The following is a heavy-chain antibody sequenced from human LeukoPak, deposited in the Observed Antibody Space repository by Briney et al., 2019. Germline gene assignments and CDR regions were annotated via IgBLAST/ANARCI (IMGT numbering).Heavy chain of an antibody. J-gene: IGHJ3*02. V-gene: IGHV1-2*06. D-gene: IGHD3-22*01. CDR1: GYTFTGYY. CDR3: AREGATYYYDRVPVHAFDI. CDR2: INPNSGGT. Sequence: ASVKVSCKASGYTFTGYYMHWVRQAPGQGLEWMGRINPNSGGTNYAQKFQGRVTMTRDTSISTAYMELSRLRSDDTAVYYCAREGATYYYDRVPVHAFDIWGQGTMVTVSS.